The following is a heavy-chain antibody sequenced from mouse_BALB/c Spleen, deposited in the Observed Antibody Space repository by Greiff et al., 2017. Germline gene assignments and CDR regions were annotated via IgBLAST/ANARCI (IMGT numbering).Heavy chain of an antibody. J-gene: IGHJ2*01. CDR1: GYSITSGYY. CDR3: AYYFDY. CDR2: ISYDGSN. Sequence: VQLQQSGPGLVKPSQSLSLTCSVTGYSITSGYYWNWIRQFPGNKLEWMGYISYDGSNNYNPSLKNRISITRDTSKNQFFLKLNSVTTEDTATYYCAYYFDYWGQGTTLTVSS. V-gene: IGHV3-6*02.